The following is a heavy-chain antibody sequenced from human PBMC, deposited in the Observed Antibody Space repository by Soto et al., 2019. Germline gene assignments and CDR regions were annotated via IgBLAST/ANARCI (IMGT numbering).Heavy chain of an antibody. CDR3: ARESSPRRNWFDP. J-gene: IGHJ5*02. V-gene: IGHV1-8*01. CDR1: GYTFTSYD. Sequence: ASVKVSCKASGYTFTSYDINWVRQATGQGLEWMGWMNPNSGNTGYAQKFQGRVTMTRNTSISTAYMELSSLRSEDTAVYYCARESSPRRNWFDPWGQGTLVTVSS. CDR2: MNPNSGNT.